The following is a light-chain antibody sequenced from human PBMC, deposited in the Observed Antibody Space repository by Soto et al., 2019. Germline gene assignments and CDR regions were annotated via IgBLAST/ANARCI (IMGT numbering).Light chain of an antibody. V-gene: IGKV3-11*01. Sequence: EIVLTQSPATLSLSPGERATLSCRASQSVSSYLAWYQQKPGQAPRLLIYDASNRATGIPARFSGSGSGTDFALTISSLEPEHSAVSYCQQRSNWQTFGQGTKLEIK. J-gene: IGKJ2*01. CDR2: DAS. CDR3: QQRSNWQT. CDR1: QSVSSY.